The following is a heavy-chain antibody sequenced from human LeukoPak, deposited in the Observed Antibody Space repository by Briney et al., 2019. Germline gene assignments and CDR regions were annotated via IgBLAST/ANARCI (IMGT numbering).Heavy chain of an antibody. V-gene: IGHV1-46*01. D-gene: IGHD4-23*01. CDR1: GYTFSNYY. J-gene: IGHJ5*02. Sequence: ASVKVSCKASGYTFSNYYMHWVRQAPGQGLEWMGVINPSGGSTSYAQKFQGRVTMTRDTPTSTVYMELSSLRSEDTAVYYCARGVFGDNSGRNWFDPWGQGTLVTVSS. CDR2: INPSGGST. CDR3: ARGVFGDNSGRNWFDP.